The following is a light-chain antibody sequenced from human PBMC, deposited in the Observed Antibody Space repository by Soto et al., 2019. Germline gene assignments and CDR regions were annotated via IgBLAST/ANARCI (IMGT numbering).Light chain of an antibody. CDR1: ESIDNY. Sequence: QMTQSPSTLSAYVGDRVTLTCRASESIDNYLAWYQQKPGKAPKLLIWDASSLEGGVPSRFSGSGSGTEFSLTISSLQPDDFATYHCQQYNSYPWTFGPGTKVDIK. CDR3: QQYNSYPWT. V-gene: IGKV1-5*01. J-gene: IGKJ1*01. CDR2: DAS.